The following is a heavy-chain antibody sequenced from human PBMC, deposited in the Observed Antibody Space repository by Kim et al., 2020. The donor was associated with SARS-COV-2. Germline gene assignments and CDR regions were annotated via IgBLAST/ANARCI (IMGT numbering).Heavy chain of an antibody. J-gene: IGHJ4*02. CDR3: ARQRGGSSKYYFDY. Sequence: AAPVKGRFTSSRADSTHTLYLQMNSLKSDDTALYYCARQRGGSSKYYFDYWGQGTLVTVSS. V-gene: IGHV3-15*01. D-gene: IGHD6-6*01.